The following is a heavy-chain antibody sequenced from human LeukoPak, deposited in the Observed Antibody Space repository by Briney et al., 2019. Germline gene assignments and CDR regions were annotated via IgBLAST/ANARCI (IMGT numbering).Heavy chain of an antibody. CDR2: INPNSGGT. J-gene: IGHJ4*02. CDR1: GYTFTGYY. V-gene: IGHV1-2*02. Sequence: EASVKVSCKASGYTFTGYYMRWVRQAPGQGLEWMGWINPNSGGTNYAQKFQGRVTMTRDTSISTAYMELSRLRSDDTAVYYYARSPYYSSSWYTDYWGQGTLVTVSS. D-gene: IGHD6-13*01. CDR3: ARSPYYSSSWYTDY.